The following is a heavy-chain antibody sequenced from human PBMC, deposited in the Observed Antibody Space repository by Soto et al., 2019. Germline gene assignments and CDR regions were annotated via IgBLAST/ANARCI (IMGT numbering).Heavy chain of an antibody. J-gene: IGHJ4*02. CDR1: GFTFSSYG. V-gene: IGHV3-30*18. D-gene: IGHD2-15*01. CDR3: AKDQAWRVKRWELLGPDLGFDY. Sequence: QVQLVESGGGVVQPGRSLRLSCAASGFTFSSYGMHWVRQAPGKGLEWVAVISYDGSNKYYADSVKGRFTISRDKSQHTLYLQMNSLRAEDTAVYYCAKDQAWRVKRWELLGPDLGFDYWGQGTLVTVSS. CDR2: ISYDGSNK.